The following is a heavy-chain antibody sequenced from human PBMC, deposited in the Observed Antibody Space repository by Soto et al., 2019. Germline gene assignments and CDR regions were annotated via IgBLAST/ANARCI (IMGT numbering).Heavy chain of an antibody. CDR3: TRHSYDSSGYDAFDV. J-gene: IGHJ3*01. CDR1: GGSISSHNYY. V-gene: IGHV4-39*01. D-gene: IGHD3-22*01. CDR2: IYYTGST. Sequence: PSETLSLTCTVSGGSISSHNYYWGWIRQPPGKGLEWIGSIYYTGSTFYNPSLKSRVTISVHTSKNQFSLNLSSVTAADTALYYCTRHSYDSSGYDAFDVWGQGTMVTVSS.